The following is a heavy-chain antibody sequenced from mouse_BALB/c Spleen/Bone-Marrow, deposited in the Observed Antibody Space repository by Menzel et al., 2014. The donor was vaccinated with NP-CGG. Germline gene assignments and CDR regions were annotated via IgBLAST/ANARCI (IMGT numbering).Heavy chain of an antibody. V-gene: IGHV5-6*02. CDR3: ARGGGAYYGNYWFAY. D-gene: IGHD2-10*01. J-gene: IGHJ3*01. CDR2: ISSGGSYT. Sequence: EVMLVESGGDLVKPVGSLKLSCAASGFTFSSYGMSWVRQTPDKRLEWVATISSGGSYTYYPDSVKGRFTISRDNAKNTLYLQMSSLKSEDTAMYYCARGGGAYYGNYWFAYWGQGTLVTVSA. CDR1: GFTFSSYG.